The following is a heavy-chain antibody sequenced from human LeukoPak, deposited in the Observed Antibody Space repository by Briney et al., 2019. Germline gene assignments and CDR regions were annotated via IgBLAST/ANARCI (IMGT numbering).Heavy chain of an antibody. CDR1: GFTFRDYF. V-gene: IGHV3-11*01. CDR2: TNTAGNTI. D-gene: IGHD3-22*01. J-gene: IGHJ3*02. CDR3: ARATYDSSAVDAFDI. Sequence: GGSLRLSCAASGFTFRDYFMSWVRQAPGKGLEWVAYTNTAGNTIYYADSMKGRFTISRDNAKNSLYLQMNTLRAEDTAVYYCARATYDSSAVDAFDIWGQGTMVTVSP.